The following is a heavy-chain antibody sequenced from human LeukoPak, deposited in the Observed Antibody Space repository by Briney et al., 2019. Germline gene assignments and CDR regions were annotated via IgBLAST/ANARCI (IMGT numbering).Heavy chain of an antibody. CDR1: GGSISSGSYY. Sequence: PSQTLSLTCTVSGGSISSGSYYWSWIRQPAGKGLEWIGRIYTSGSTNYNPSLKSRVTISVDPSKSQFSLRLSSMTAADTAVYYCARDRYCSSTSCNRYYYHGMDVWGQGTTVTVSS. J-gene: IGHJ6*02. D-gene: IGHD2-2*01. V-gene: IGHV4-61*02. CDR2: IYTSGST. CDR3: ARDRYCSSTSCNRYYYHGMDV.